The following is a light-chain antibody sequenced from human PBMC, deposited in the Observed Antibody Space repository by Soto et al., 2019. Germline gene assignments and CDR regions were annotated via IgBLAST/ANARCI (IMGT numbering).Light chain of an antibody. CDR2: SSD. CDR1: RSNIGGHA. CDR3: AAWDDRLNAVV. J-gene: IGLJ2*01. Sequence: QSVLTQPPSASGTPGQRVTISCSGTRSNIGGHAVNWYQQLPGTAPKRLIFSSDQRPSGVPDRFSGSKSGTSASLAISGLQSEDEADYFCAAWDDRLNAVVFGGGTKVTVL. V-gene: IGLV1-44*01.